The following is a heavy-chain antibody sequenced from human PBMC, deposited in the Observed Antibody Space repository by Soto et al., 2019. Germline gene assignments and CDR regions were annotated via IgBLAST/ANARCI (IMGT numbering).Heavy chain of an antibody. D-gene: IGHD2-15*01. CDR2: IYPGDSDT. J-gene: IGHJ6*02. CDR1: GYSFTSYW. V-gene: IGHV5-51*01. CDR3: ARYCSGGSCPPYYYYGMDV. Sequence: GESLKISCQGSGYSFTSYWIGWVRQMPGKGLEWMGIIYPGDSDTRYSPSFQGQVTISADKSISTAYLQWSSLKASDTAMYYCARYCSGGSCPPYYYYGMDVWGQGTTVTV.